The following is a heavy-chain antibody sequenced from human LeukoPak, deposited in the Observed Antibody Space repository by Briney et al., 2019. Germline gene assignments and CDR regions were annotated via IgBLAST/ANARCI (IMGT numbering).Heavy chain of an antibody. CDR1: GFTFSSYV. V-gene: IGHV3-30*02. CDR3: AKDRRGYSGYDGYYFDY. CDR2: IRYDGSNK. J-gene: IGHJ4*02. D-gene: IGHD5-12*01. Sequence: GGSLRLSCAASGFTFSSYVMHWVRQAPGKGLEWVAFIRYDGSNKYYADSVKGRFTISRDNSKNTLYLQMNSLRAEDTAVYYCAKDRRGYSGYDGYYFDYWGQGTLVTVSS.